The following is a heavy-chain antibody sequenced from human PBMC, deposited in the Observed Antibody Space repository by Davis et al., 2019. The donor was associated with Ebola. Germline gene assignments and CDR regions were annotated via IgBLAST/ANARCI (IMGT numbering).Heavy chain of an antibody. CDR2: IRSKANSYAT. Sequence: GGSLRLSCAASGFTFSGSAMHWVRQASGKGLEWVGRIRSKANSYATAYAASVKGRFTISRDDLKNTAYLQMNSLKTEDTAVYYCTGTVTTIDYWGQGTLVTVSS. J-gene: IGHJ4*02. CDR1: GFTFSGSA. D-gene: IGHD4-17*01. V-gene: IGHV3-73*01. CDR3: TGTVTTIDY.